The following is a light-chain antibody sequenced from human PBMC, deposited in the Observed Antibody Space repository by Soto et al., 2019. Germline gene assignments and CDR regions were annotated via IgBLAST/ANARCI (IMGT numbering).Light chain of an antibody. CDR1: QGIRND. Sequence: AIQMTQSPSSLSVSVGDRVTITCRASQGIRNDLGWYQQKPGKAPKLLIYGASSLQSGVPSRFSGSGSGTDFTLTISSLQPEDFATYYCLQDYNYPRTFGQGTKVEI. CDR3: LQDYNYPRT. CDR2: GAS. J-gene: IGKJ1*01. V-gene: IGKV1-6*01.